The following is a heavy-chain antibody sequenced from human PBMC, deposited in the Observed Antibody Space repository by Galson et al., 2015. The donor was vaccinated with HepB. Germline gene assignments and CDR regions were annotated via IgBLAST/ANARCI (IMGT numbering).Heavy chain of an antibody. D-gene: IGHD6-13*01. CDR3: ARLTAAGFKFDY. J-gene: IGHJ4*02. CDR1: GGSISSDDSY. Sequence: TLSLTCSVSGGSISSDDSYWNWIRQPPGKGLEWTGNIYYSGSTQYKPSLKSRVTVSIDTSKNQFSLKLTSVTAADTAVYFCARLTAAGFKFDYWGQGTLVTVSS. V-gene: IGHV4-30-4*01. CDR2: IYYSGST.